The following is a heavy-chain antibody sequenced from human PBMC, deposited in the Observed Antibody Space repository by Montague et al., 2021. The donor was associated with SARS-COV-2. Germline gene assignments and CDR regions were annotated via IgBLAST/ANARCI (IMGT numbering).Heavy chain of an antibody. J-gene: IGHJ3*02. D-gene: IGHD1-26*01. CDR2: XXWDDDK. CDR1: GFSLSTSGMC. V-gene: IGHV2-70*01. CDR3: ARIWGATRGDAFDI. Sequence: PALGKPTQTLTLTCTFSGFSLSTSGMCVGWIRQPPGKALEWLALXXWDDDKYYSTSLKTRLTISKDTSKNQVVLTMTNMDPVDTATYYCARIWGATRGDAFDIWGQGTMVTVSS.